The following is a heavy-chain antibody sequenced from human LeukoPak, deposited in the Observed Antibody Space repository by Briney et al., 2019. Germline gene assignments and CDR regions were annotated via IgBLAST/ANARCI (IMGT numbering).Heavy chain of an antibody. CDR2: ISHRGTT. D-gene: IGHD6-13*01. V-gene: IGHV4-34*01. Sequence: SETLSLTCAAYSGSFSSYQWNWIRQPPGKGLEWIGEISHRGTTNYNPSLKSRVTMSVDTSKNQFSLKLSSVTAADTAVYYCAGGAESSSWSLDYWGQGTLVTVSS. CDR1: SGSFSSYQ. CDR3: AGGAESSSWSLDY. J-gene: IGHJ4*02.